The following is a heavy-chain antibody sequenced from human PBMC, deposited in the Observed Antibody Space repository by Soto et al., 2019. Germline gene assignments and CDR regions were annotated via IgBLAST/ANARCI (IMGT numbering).Heavy chain of an antibody. CDR3: ARPKGGYCSSTSCPFDY. Sequence: SETLSLTCTVSGGSISSSSYYWGWIRHPPGKGLEWIGSIYYSGSTYYNPSLKSRVTISVDTSKNQFSLKLSSVTAADTAVYYCARPKGGYCSSTSCPFDYWGQGTLVTVSS. V-gene: IGHV4-39*01. D-gene: IGHD2-2*01. CDR1: GGSISSSSYY. CDR2: IYYSGST. J-gene: IGHJ4*02.